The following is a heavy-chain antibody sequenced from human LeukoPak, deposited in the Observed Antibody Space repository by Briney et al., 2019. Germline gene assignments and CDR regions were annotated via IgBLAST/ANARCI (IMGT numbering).Heavy chain of an antibody. V-gene: IGHV1-69*02. Sequence: SVKVSCEASGGTFSSYTISWVRQAPGQGLEWMGRIIPILGIANYAQKFQGRVTITADKSTSTAYMELSSLRSEDTAVYYCARAPTGDPLLDYWGQGTLVTVSS. J-gene: IGHJ4*02. CDR2: IIPILGIA. CDR3: ARAPTGDPLLDY. CDR1: GGTFSSYT.